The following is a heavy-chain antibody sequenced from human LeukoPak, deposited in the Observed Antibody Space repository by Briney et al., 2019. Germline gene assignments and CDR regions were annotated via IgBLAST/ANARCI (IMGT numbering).Heavy chain of an antibody. Sequence: SVKVSCKASGGTFSSYAISWVRQAPGQGLEWMGRIIPILGIANYAQKFQGRVTITADKSTSTAYMELSSLRSEDTAVYYCARESCSGGSCYPNYYYYGMDVWGQGTTVTVSS. CDR1: GGTFSSYA. CDR3: ARESCSGGSCYPNYYYYGMDV. J-gene: IGHJ6*02. D-gene: IGHD2-15*01. V-gene: IGHV1-69*04. CDR2: IIPILGIA.